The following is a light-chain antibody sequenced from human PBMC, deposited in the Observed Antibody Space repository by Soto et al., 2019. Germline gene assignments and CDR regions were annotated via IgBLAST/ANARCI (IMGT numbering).Light chain of an antibody. CDR3: QQYNTWPLT. Sequence: ETVMTRSQATRSVSRGEGASVSCGATGNINQNLAWYQQKPGQAPRLLIHGASYRATGIPDRFSGRGSGTEFTLAISRLQSEDFAVYYCQQYNTWPLTFGGGTKVDIK. CDR1: GNINQN. CDR2: GAS. J-gene: IGKJ4*01. V-gene: IGKV3-15*01.